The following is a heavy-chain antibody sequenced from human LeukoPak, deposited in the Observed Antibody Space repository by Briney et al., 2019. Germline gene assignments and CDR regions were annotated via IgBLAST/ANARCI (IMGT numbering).Heavy chain of an antibody. Sequence: GGSLRLSCAASGFPFSSYSMNWVRQAPGKGLEWVSSISSSSSYIYYADSVKGRFTISRDNAKNSLYLQMNSLRAEDTAVYYCASIATGNYFDYWGQGTLVTVSS. V-gene: IGHV3-21*01. CDR1: GFPFSSYS. J-gene: IGHJ4*02. D-gene: IGHD1-14*01. CDR3: ASIATGNYFDY. CDR2: ISSSSSYI.